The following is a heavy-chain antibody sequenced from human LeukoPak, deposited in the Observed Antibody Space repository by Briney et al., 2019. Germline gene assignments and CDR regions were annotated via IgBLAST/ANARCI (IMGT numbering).Heavy chain of an antibody. D-gene: IGHD3-22*01. Sequence: GASVKVSCKASGYTFTSYGISWVRQAPGQGLEWMGWISAYNGNTNYAQKFQGRVTMTRDTSISTAYMELSRLRSDDTAVYYCARDVDRSVYYYMDVWGKGTTVTVSS. CDR1: GYTFTSYG. V-gene: IGHV1-18*01. CDR3: ARDVDRSVYYYMDV. J-gene: IGHJ6*03. CDR2: ISAYNGNT.